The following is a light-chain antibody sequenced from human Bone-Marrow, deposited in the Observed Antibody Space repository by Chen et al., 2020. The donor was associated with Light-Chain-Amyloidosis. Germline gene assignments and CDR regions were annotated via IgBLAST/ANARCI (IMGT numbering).Light chain of an antibody. Sequence: SYVLTQPSSVSVAPGQTATIAWGGNNIGSTSVHWYQQTPGQAPLLVVYDDSDRPSGIPERLSGSNSGNTATLTISSVEAGDEADYYCQVWDRSSDRPVFGGGTKLTVL. CDR3: QVWDRSSDRPV. V-gene: IGLV3-21*02. CDR1: NIGSTS. J-gene: IGLJ3*02. CDR2: DDS.